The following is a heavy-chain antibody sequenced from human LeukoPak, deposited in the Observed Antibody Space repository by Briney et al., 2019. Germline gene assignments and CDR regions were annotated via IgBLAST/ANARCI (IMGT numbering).Heavy chain of an antibody. Sequence: GESLKISCKGSGYSFTSYWIGWVRQMPGKGLEWMGIISFGDSDSRYSPSFQGQVTISVDKSINTAYLQWSSLKASDTAMYYCARDYDSSGFLLGEIWGQGTMVTVSS. CDR3: ARDYDSSGFLLGEI. V-gene: IGHV5-51*01. J-gene: IGHJ3*02. D-gene: IGHD3-22*01. CDR1: GYSFTSYW. CDR2: ISFGDSDS.